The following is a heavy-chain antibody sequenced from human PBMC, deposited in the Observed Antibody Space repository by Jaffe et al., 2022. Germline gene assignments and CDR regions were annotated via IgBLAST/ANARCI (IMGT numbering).Heavy chain of an antibody. V-gene: IGHV1-2*02. J-gene: IGHJ2*01. CDR1: GYTFTGYY. Sequence: QVQLVQSGAEVKKPGASVKVSCKASGYTFTGYYMHWVRQAPGQGLEWMGWINPNSGGTNYAQKFQGRVTMTRDTSISTAYMELSRLRSDDTAVYYCARETMVRGVIISYWYFDLWGRGTLVTVSS. CDR3: ARETMVRGVIISYWYFDL. CDR2: INPNSGGT. D-gene: IGHD3-10*01.